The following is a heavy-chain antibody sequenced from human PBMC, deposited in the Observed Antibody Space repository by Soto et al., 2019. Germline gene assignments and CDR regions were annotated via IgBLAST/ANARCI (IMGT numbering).Heavy chain of an antibody. J-gene: IGHJ5*02. Sequence: SEILSLTCTVSGASISVFYWSLIRKSAGKGLDWIGRIYATGTTDYNPSLKSRVMMSVDTSKKQFSLKLRSVTAADAAVYYCVRDGTKTLRDWFDPWGQGMSVTVSS. V-gene: IGHV4-4*07. CDR2: IYATGTT. CDR1: GASISVFY. D-gene: IGHD1-1*01. CDR3: VRDGTKTLRDWFDP.